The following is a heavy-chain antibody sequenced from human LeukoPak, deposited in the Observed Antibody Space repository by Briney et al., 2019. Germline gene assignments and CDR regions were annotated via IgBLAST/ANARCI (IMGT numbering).Heavy chain of an antibody. D-gene: IGHD6-13*01. CDR3: AKVVAAAGTGEYFQH. V-gene: IGHV1-69*05. Sequence: SVKVSCKASGGTFSSYAISWVRQAPGQGLEWMGGIIPIFSTANYAQKFQGRVTITTDESTSTAYMELSSLRSEDTAVYYCAKVVAAAGTGEYFQHWGQGTLVTVSS. J-gene: IGHJ1*01. CDR1: GGTFSSYA. CDR2: IIPIFSTA.